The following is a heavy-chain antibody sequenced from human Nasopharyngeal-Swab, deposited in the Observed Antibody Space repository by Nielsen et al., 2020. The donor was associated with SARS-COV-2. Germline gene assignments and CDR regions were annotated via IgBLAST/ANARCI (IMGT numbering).Heavy chain of an antibody. CDR2: FDPEDGET. J-gene: IGHJ4*02. CDR3: ATVYSAVYSSCWYFY. D-gene: IGHD6-19*01. V-gene: IGHV1-24*01. CDR1: GYTLTELS. Sequence: ASVNVSCKVSGYTLTELSMHWVRQAPGKGLEWMGGFDPEDGETIYAQKFQGRVTMTEDTSTDTAYMELSSLRSEDTAVYYCATVYSAVYSSCWYFYWGQGTLVTVSS.